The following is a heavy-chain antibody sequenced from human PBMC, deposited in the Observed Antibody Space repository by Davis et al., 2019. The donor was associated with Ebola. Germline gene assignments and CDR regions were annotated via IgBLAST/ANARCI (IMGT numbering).Heavy chain of an antibody. J-gene: IGHJ4*02. V-gene: IGHV3-23*01. CDR2: IGSDSGT. CDR3: AKDLRELEYSYGLH. D-gene: IGHD5-18*01. CDR1: GVSVSSCA. Sequence: GESLKISCVVSGVSVSSCAMSWVRQAPGKGPEWVSGIGSDSGTHYADSVKGRFTISRDDSKNTVYLQMNSLRAEDTAVYYCAKDLRELEYSYGLHWGQGALVTVSS.